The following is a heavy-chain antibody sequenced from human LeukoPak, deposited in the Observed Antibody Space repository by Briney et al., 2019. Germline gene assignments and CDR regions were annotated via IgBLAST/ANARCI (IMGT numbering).Heavy chain of an antibody. D-gene: IGHD3-16*01. V-gene: IGHV4-59*08. CDR1: GASISSHY. J-gene: IGHJ1*01. Sequence: SETLSLTCTVSGASISSHYWSWIRQPPGKGLEWIGYIYYSGSTNSNPSLKSRVTISVDTSKNQFSLKLSSVTAANTAVYYCSRHEGGGHFLYWGQGTLVIVSS. CDR2: IYYSGST. CDR3: SRHEGGGHFLY.